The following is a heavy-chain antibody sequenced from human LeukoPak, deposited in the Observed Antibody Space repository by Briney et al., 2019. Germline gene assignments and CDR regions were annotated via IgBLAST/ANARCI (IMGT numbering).Heavy chain of an antibody. J-gene: IGHJ4*02. CDR1: GGSFSGYY. CDR2: INHSGST. Sequence: SETLSLTCAVYGGSFSGYYWSWIRQPPGKGLEWIGEINHSGSTNYNPSLKSRVTISVDTSKNQFSLKLSSVTAADTAVYYCASGRWKRYYDSSGYIDYWGQGTLVTVSS. CDR3: ASGRWKRYYDSSGYIDY. V-gene: IGHV4-34*01. D-gene: IGHD3-22*01.